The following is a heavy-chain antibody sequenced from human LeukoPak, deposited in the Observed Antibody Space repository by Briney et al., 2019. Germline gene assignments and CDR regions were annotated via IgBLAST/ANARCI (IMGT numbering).Heavy chain of an antibody. J-gene: IGHJ4*02. D-gene: IGHD5-18*01. V-gene: IGHV4-39*01. CDR1: GGSISSSSYY. CDR3: ARQWGGYSYGFQEPYYFDY. Sequence: PSETLSLTCTVSGGSISSSSYYWGWIRQPPGKGLEWIGSIYYSGSTYYNPSLKSRVTISVDTSKNQFSLKLSSVTAADTAVYYCARQWGGYSYGFQEPYYFDYWGQGTLVTVSS. CDR2: IYYSGST.